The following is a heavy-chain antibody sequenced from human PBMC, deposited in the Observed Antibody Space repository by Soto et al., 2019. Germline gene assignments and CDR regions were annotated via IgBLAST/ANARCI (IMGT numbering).Heavy chain of an antibody. CDR2: IYYSGST. CDR1: GGSITSHY. J-gene: IGHJ6*04. D-gene: IGHD2-15*01. CDR3: ARVVVVAATRMDV. V-gene: IGHV4-59*06. Sequence: SETLSLTCSVSGGSITSHYWTWIRQPPGKGLEWIGYIYYSGSTYYNPSLKSRVTISVDTSKNQFSLKLSSVTAADTAVYYCARVVVVAATRMDVWGKGTTVTVSS.